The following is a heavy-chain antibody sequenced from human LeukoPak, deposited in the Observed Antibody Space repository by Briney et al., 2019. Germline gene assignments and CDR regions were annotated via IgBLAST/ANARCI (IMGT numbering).Heavy chain of an antibody. J-gene: IGHJ6*04. Sequence: PSETLSLTCTVSGGSISSYYWSWIRQPPGKGLEWIGYIYYSGSTNYNPSLKSRVTISVDTSKNQFSLKLSSVTAADTAVYYCARAFWSDYPHLDVWGKGTTVTVSS. V-gene: IGHV4-59*01. CDR2: IYYSGST. CDR3: ARAFWSDYPHLDV. CDR1: GGSISSYY. D-gene: IGHD3-3*01.